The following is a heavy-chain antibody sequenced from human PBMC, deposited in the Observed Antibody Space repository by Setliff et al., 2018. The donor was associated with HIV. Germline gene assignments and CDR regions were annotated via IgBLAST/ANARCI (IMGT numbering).Heavy chain of an antibody. CDR3: ARQVGEGKWYLDS. Sequence: TSETLSLTCAVSGVSVNNDDDYWGWIRQPPGKGLEWIAIIHQSGTAHKRPSLKSRVTISIDTSENLFSLKLSGVTAADTAIYYCARQVGEGKWYLDSWGHGTLVTV. V-gene: IGHV4-39*01. J-gene: IGHJ4*01. CDR2: IHQSGTA. CDR1: GVSVNNDDDY. D-gene: IGHD1-26*01.